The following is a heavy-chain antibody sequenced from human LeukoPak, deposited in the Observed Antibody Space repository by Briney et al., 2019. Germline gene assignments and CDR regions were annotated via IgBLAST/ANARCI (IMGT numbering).Heavy chain of an antibody. CDR3: ARGNEYSSGWSREGRDFDY. V-gene: IGHV1-2*04. Sequence: GASVKVSCKASGYTFTGYYMHWVRQAPGQGLEWMGWINPNSGGTNYAQKFQGWVTMTRDTSISTAYMELSRLRSDDTAVYYCARGNEYSSGWSREGRDFDYWGQGTLVTVSS. CDR2: INPNSGGT. D-gene: IGHD6-19*01. J-gene: IGHJ4*02. CDR1: GYTFTGYY.